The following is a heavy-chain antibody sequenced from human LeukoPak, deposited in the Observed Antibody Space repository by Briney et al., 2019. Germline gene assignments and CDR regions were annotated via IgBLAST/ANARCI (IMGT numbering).Heavy chain of an antibody. Sequence: SETLSLTCTVSGGSISSSSYYWGWIRQPPGKGLEWIGSIYYSGSTYYNPSLKGRVTISVDTSKNQFSLKLSSVTAADTAVYYCARGVGHGDYVSGYYYMDVWGKGTTVTVSS. D-gene: IGHD4-17*01. CDR2: IYYSGST. J-gene: IGHJ6*03. CDR1: GGSISSSSYY. V-gene: IGHV4-39*07. CDR3: ARGVGHGDYVSGYYYMDV.